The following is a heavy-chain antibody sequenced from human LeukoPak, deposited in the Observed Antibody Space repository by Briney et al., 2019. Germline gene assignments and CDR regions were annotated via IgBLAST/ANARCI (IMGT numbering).Heavy chain of an antibody. D-gene: IGHD3-10*01. J-gene: IGHJ5*02. CDR2: ISYDGSNK. CDR1: GFTFSTYW. V-gene: IGHV3-30-3*01. CDR3: ARDVEPPFSITMVRGRFDP. Sequence: QPGGSLRLSCAASGFTFSTYWMHWVRQAPGKGLEWVAVISYDGSNKYYADSVKGRFTISRDNSKNTLYLQMNSLRAEDTAVYYCARDVEPPFSITMVRGRFDPWGQGTLVTVSS.